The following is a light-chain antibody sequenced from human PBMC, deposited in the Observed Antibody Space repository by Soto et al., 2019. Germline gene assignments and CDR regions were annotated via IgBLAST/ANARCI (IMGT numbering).Light chain of an antibody. Sequence: QSALTQPASVSGPLGQSIVISCTGSSSDIGSYDLVSWYQQYPGKAPKVVIFEGTKRPSGVSTRFSGSKSGNTASLTISGLQTEDEADYYCCSYAGSRTDVFGGGTKVTVL. CDR3: CSYAGSRTDV. CDR1: SSDIGSYDL. J-gene: IGLJ1*01. CDR2: EGT. V-gene: IGLV2-23*01.